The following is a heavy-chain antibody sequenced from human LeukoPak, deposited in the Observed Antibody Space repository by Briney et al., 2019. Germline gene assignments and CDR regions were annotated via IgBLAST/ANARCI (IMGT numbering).Heavy chain of an antibody. CDR3: ARAEGHCDDFWSGYYCRAFDI. V-gene: IGHV6-1*01. Sequence: SQTLSLTCAISGDSVSSNSAAWDWIRQSPSRGLEWLGRTYYRSKWYNDYAVSVKSRITINPDTSKNQFSLKLSSVTAADTAVYYCARAEGHCDDFWSGYYCRAFDIWGQGTMVTVSS. D-gene: IGHD3-3*01. J-gene: IGHJ3*02. CDR1: GDSVSSNSAA. CDR2: TYYRSKWYN.